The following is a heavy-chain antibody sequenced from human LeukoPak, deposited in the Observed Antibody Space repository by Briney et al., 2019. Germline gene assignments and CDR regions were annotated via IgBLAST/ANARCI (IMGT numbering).Heavy chain of an antibody. CDR1: GFTFSAYE. Sequence: PGGSLRLSCAASGFTFSAYEMNWVRQAPGKGLEWVSYISSSGSTIYYADSLKGRFTISRDNAKNSLSLQMNSLRAEDTAVYYCARDLAYGTSWGQGTLVTVSS. CDR3: ARDLAYGTS. V-gene: IGHV3-48*03. J-gene: IGHJ5*02. D-gene: IGHD4-17*01. CDR2: ISSSGSTI.